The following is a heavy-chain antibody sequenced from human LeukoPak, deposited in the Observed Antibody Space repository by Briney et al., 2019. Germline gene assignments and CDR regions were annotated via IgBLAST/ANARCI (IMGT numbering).Heavy chain of an antibody. CDR2: IIPIFGTA. D-gene: IGHD1-26*01. Sequence: ASVKVSCKASGGTFSSYAISWVRQAPGQGLEWMGGIIPIFGTANYAQKFQGRVTITADESTSTAYMELSSLRSEDTAVYYCATESGTYSGTCFDYWGQGNLVTVSS. CDR1: GGTFSSYA. J-gene: IGHJ4*02. CDR3: ATESGTYSGTCFDY. V-gene: IGHV1-69*13.